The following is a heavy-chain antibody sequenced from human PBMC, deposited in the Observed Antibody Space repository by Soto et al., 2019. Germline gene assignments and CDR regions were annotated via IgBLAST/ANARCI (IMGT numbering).Heavy chain of an antibody. Sequence: QMQLVQSGPEVKKPGTSVKVSCKASGFTFTGSAMQWVRQARGQRLEWIGWIVVGSGNTNYAQKFQERVTITRDMSTSTVYMELSSLRSEDTAVYYCAVDSPNWNDNYWGQGTLVTVSS. CDR2: IVVGSGNT. CDR3: AVDSPNWNDNY. J-gene: IGHJ4*02. D-gene: IGHD1-20*01. V-gene: IGHV1-58*02. CDR1: GFTFTGSA.